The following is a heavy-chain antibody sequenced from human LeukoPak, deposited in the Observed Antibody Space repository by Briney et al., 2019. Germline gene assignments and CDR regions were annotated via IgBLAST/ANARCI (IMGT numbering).Heavy chain of an antibody. D-gene: IGHD3-10*01. CDR2: IYTSGST. Sequence: SETLSLTCTVSGGSISSYYWSWMRQPAGKGLEWIGRIYTSGSTNYNPSLKSRVTMSVDTSKNQFSLKLSTVTAADTAVYYWARSHGSGSYYYYMDVWGKGTTVTVSS. J-gene: IGHJ6*03. V-gene: IGHV4-4*07. CDR3: ARSHGSGSYYYYMDV. CDR1: GGSISSYY.